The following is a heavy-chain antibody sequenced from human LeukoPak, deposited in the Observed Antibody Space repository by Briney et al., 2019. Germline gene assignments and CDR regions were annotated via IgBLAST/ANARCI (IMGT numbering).Heavy chain of an antibody. J-gene: IGHJ4*02. CDR1: GGSINSYY. Sequence: SWETLSLTCTVSGGSINSYYWSWIRQPPGKGLEWIGYIYYSRSTNYNPSLKGRVTISVDTAKNQFSLKLSSVTAADTAVYYCASNPSMVRGLDYFDYWGQGTLVTVSS. CDR3: ASNPSMVRGLDYFDY. D-gene: IGHD3-10*01. CDR2: IYYSRST. V-gene: IGHV4-59*01.